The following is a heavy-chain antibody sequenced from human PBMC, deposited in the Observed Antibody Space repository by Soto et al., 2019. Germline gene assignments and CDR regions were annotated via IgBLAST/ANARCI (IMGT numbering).Heavy chain of an antibody. CDR2: INPNSGGT. CDR3: ARYPEHCSSTSCYVIGFDP. CDR1: GYTFTGYY. V-gene: IGHV1-2*02. J-gene: IGHJ5*02. D-gene: IGHD2-2*01. Sequence: ASVKVSCKASGYTFTGYYMHWVRRAPGQGLEWMGWINPNSGGTNYAQKFQGRVTMTRDTSISTAYMELSRLRSDDTAVYYCARYPEHCSSTSCYVIGFDPWGQGTLVTVSS.